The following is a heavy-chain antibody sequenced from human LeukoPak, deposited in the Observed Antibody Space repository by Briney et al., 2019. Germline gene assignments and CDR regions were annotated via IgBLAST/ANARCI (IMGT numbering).Heavy chain of an antibody. CDR1: GGSVENYY. Sequence: SETLSLTCTVSGGSVENYYWSWVRQPPGKGLEWIGYIYYSGSTNYNPSLKSRVTISVDTSKNQFSLKMSSVTAADTAVYYCARGSGWFVYWGQGTLVTVSS. CDR3: ARGSGWFVY. J-gene: IGHJ5*01. V-gene: IGHV4-59*02. D-gene: IGHD6-25*01. CDR2: IYYSGST.